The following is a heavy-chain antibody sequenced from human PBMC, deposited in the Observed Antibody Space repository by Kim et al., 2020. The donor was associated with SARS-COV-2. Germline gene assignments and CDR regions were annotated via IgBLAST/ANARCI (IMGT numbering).Heavy chain of an antibody. V-gene: IGHV3-30*04. CDR2: ISYDGSNK. CDR3: ARDPGDY. CDR1: GFTFSSYA. J-gene: IGHJ4*02. Sequence: GGSLRLSCAASGFTFSSYAMHWVRQAPGKGLEWVAVISYDGSNKYYADSVKGRFTISRDNSKNTLYLQMNSLRAEDTAVYYCARDPGDYWGQGTLVTVSS.